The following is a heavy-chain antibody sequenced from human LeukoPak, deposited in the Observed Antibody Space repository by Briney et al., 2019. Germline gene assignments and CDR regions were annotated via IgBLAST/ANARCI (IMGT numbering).Heavy chain of an antibody. CDR2: INTDGSST. CDR1: GFTFTSYW. CDR3: ARGNSPMVGRYYLDL. V-gene: IGHV3-74*01. Sequence: GGSLRLSCAASGFTFTSYWMHWVRQAPGKGLVWVSHINTDGSSTTYADSVKGRFTISRDGSKKTVYLQMNSLRAEDTAVYYCARGNSPMVGRYYLDLWGQGTLVTVSS. J-gene: IGHJ4*02. D-gene: IGHD4/OR15-4a*01.